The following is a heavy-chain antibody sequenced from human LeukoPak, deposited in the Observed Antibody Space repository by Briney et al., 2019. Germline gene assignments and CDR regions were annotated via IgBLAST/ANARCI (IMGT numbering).Heavy chain of an antibody. V-gene: IGHV1-2*02. CDR3: ARGPYYYGSGRGWLDP. D-gene: IGHD3-10*01. J-gene: IGHJ5*02. CDR2: INPNSGGT. CDR1: GYTFTGYY. Sequence: ASVKVSCKASGYTFTGYYMHWVRQAPGQGLEWMGWINPNSGGTNYAQKFQGRVTITRNTSISTAYMELSSLRSEDTAVYYCARGPYYYGSGRGWLDPWGQGTLVTVSS.